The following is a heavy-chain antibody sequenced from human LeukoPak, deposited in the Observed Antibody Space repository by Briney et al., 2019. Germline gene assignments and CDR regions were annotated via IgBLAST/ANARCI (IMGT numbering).Heavy chain of an antibody. CDR3: ARDPRTDARSSSWLYFDY. Sequence: ASVKVSCKASGYTFTSYYMHWVRQAPGQGLEWMGIINPSGGSTSYAQKFQGRVTMIRDTSTSTVYMELSSLRSEDTAVYYCARDPRTDARSSSWLYFDYWGQGTLVTVSS. V-gene: IGHV1-46*01. CDR2: INPSGGST. CDR1: GYTFTSYY. D-gene: IGHD6-13*01. J-gene: IGHJ4*02.